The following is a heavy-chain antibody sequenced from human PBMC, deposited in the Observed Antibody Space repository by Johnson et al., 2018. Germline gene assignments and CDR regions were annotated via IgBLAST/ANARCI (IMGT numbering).Heavy chain of an antibody. V-gene: IGHV3-66*01. CDR2: IYSGGSA. CDR3: AKDLSALPVVHALSIYGMDV. CDR1: GFTVSSNY. Sequence: VQLVQSGGGLVQPGGSLRLSCAASGFTVSSNYMSWVRQAPGKGLEWVSVIYSGGSAYYADSVKGRFTISRDNSRNMMFLQMNSLKAEDPAVYYCAKDLSALPVVHALSIYGMDVWGQGTTVTVSS. J-gene: IGHJ6*02. D-gene: IGHD2-2*01.